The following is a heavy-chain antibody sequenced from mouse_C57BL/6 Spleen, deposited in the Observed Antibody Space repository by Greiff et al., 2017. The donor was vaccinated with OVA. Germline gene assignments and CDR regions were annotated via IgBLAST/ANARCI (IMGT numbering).Heavy chain of an antibody. J-gene: IGHJ4*01. CDR3: ARDSIYYGYDGYAMDY. CDR1: GYTFTSYG. D-gene: IGHD2-2*01. CDR2: IYPRSGNT. V-gene: IGHV1-81*01. Sequence: VQRVESGAELARPGASVKLSCKASGYTFTSYGISWVKQRTGQGLEWIGEIYPRSGNTYYNEKFKGKATLTADKSSSTAYMELRSLTSEDSAVYFCARDSIYYGYDGYAMDYWGQGTSVTVSS.